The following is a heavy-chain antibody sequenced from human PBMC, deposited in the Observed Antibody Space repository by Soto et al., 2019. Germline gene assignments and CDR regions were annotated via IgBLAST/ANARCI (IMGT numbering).Heavy chain of an antibody. Sequence: QVQLVESGGGLVKPGGSLRLSCAASGFSVSDHYMSWIRQAPGKGLEWVSDISSSGSTIRYADSVKGRFTISRDNAENSLFLQMNRLRAADTAVYYCARKPSRPPAHNWFDPWGQGTLVTVSS. CDR3: ARKPSRPPAHNWFDP. CDR2: ISSSGSTI. V-gene: IGHV3-11*01. CDR1: GFSVSDHY. J-gene: IGHJ5*02.